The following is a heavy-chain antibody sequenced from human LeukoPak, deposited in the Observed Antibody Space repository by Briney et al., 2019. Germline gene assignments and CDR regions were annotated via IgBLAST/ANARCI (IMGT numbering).Heavy chain of an antibody. CDR3: ARQTGSGLFILP. V-gene: IGHV4-39*01. D-gene: IGHD3/OR15-3a*01. CDR1: GVSISSSNSY. Sequence: PSETLSLTCTVSGVSISSSNSYWGWIRQPPGKGLEWIGSIYYSGNTYYNASLKSQVSISIDTSKNQFSLRLTSVTAADTAVYYCARQTGSGLFILPGGQGTLVTVSS. J-gene: IGHJ4*02. CDR2: IYYSGNT.